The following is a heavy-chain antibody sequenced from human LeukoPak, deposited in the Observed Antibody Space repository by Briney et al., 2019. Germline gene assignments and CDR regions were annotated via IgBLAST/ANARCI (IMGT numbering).Heavy chain of an antibody. D-gene: IGHD2-2*01. CDR3: ARADCSGSTCYLRHSWFDP. CDR1: GFTLSTFD. J-gene: IGHJ5*02. CDR2: ITTSSRYI. Sequence: GGSLRLSCAASGFTLSTFDMNWVRQAPGKGLEWVSSITTSSRYIYYRDSVKGRFTISRDDAKNSLYLQMNSLTVEDTAVYYCARADCSGSTCYLRHSWFDPWGQGTLVTVSS. V-gene: IGHV3-21*06.